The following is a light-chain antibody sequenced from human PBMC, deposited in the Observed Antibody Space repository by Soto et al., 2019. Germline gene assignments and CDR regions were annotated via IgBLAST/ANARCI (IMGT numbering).Light chain of an antibody. Sequence: DIQMTQSPSTLSASVGERVTITCRASQRISSWLAWYQQKPGKAPKLLIYDASILESGVPSRFSGSGSGTEFTLTISSLQPDDFATYYCQQYNSYSWTFGQGTKV. J-gene: IGKJ1*01. CDR3: QQYNSYSWT. CDR2: DAS. V-gene: IGKV1-5*01. CDR1: QRISSW.